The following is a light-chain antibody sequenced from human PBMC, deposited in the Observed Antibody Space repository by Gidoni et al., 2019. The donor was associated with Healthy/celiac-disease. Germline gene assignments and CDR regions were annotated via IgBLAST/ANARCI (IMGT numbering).Light chain of an antibody. J-gene: IGLJ2*01. CDR2: TDS. Sequence: SYELTQPPSVSRSPGQTARITCSGDALQKQYAYWYQQKPGQAPVLVISTDSERPSGIPERFSGSSSGTTVTLTISGVQAEDEADYYCQSADSSGTYVVFGGGTKLTVL. CDR1: ALQKQY. CDR3: QSADSSGTYVV. V-gene: IGLV3-25*03.